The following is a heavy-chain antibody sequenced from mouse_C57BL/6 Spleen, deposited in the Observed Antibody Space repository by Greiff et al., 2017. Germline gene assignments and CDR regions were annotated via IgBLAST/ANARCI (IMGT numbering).Heavy chain of an antibody. J-gene: IGHJ2*01. D-gene: IGHD2-4*01. CDR3: ARERGDYDGFDY. V-gene: IGHV5-4*01. CDR2: ISDGGSYT. Sequence: EVMLVESGEGLVKPGGSLKLSCAASGFTFSSYAMSWVRQTPEKRLEWVATISDGGSYTYYPDNVKGRFTISRDNAKNNLYLQMSHLKSEDTAMYYCARERGDYDGFDYWGQGTTLTVSS. CDR1: GFTFSSYA.